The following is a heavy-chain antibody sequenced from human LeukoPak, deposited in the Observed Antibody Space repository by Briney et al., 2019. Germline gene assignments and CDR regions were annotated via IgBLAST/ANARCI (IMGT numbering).Heavy chain of an antibody. J-gene: IGHJ4*02. Sequence: ASVKVSCKASGYTFSDSYMHWVRQAPGQGLEWMGWINPSSGGTNYAQKFQGRVTMTRDTSIHTAYMELSRLRSDDTAVYYCATSILAAGLDYWGQGTLVSVSS. D-gene: IGHD6-13*01. CDR1: GYTFSDSY. CDR2: INPSSGGT. CDR3: ATSILAAGLDY. V-gene: IGHV1-2*02.